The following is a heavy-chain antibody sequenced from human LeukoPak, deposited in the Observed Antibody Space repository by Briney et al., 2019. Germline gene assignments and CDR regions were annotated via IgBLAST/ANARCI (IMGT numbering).Heavy chain of an antibody. J-gene: IGHJ4*02. CDR3: ARYSGSYYVSVFDY. V-gene: IGHV4-59*01. CDR2: IYYSGST. D-gene: IGHD1-26*01. Sequence: SETLSLTCAVYGGSFSGYYWSWIRQPPGKGLEWIGYIYYSGSTNYNPSLKSRVTISVDTSKNQFSLKLSSVTAADTAVYYCARYSGSYYVSVFDYWGQGTLVTVSS. CDR1: GGSFSGYY.